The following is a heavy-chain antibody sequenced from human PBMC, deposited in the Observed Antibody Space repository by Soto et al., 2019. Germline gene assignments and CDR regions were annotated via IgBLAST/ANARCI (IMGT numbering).Heavy chain of an antibody. CDR3: ARHIAAAGDFDY. CDR1: GGSISSSNW. Sequence: PSETLSLTCAVSGGSISSSNWWSWVRQPPGKGLEWIGEIYHSGSTNYNPSLKSRVTISVDKSKNRFSLKLSSVTAADTAVYYCARHIAAAGDFDYWGQGTLVTVSS. J-gene: IGHJ4*02. D-gene: IGHD6-13*01. V-gene: IGHV4-4*02. CDR2: IYHSGST.